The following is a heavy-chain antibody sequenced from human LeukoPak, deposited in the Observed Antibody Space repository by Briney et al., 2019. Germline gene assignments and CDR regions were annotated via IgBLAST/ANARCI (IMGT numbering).Heavy chain of an antibody. D-gene: IGHD3-22*01. CDR1: GFTFSSYS. V-gene: IGHV3-21*01. Sequence: GGSLRLSCAASGFTFSSYSMNWVRQAPGKGLEWVSSISSSSSYIYYADSVKGRFTISRDNAKNSLYLQMNSLRAEDTAVYYCARSGDSSDDAFDIWGQGTMVTVSS. J-gene: IGHJ3*02. CDR3: ARSGDSSDDAFDI. CDR2: ISSSSSYI.